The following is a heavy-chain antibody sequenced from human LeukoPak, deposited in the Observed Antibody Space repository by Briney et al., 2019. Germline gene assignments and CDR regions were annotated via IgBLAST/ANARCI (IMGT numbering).Heavy chain of an antibody. J-gene: IGHJ1*01. CDR2: IKQDGSEK. CDR3: ARLRYGSGKQALSLFRH. V-gene: IGHV3-7*03. CDR1: GFTFSSYW. Sequence: GGSLRLSCAASGFTFSSYWMSWVRQAPGKGLEWVANIKQDGSEKYYVDSVKGRFTISRDNAKNSLYLQMNSLRAEDTAVYYCARLRYGSGKQALSLFRHWGQGTLVTVSS. D-gene: IGHD3-10*01.